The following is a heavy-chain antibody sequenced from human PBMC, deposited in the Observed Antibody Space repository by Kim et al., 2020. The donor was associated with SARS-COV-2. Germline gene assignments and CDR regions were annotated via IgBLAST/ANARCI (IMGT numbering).Heavy chain of an antibody. V-gene: IGHV3-48*02. CDR3: TPGYCSSTSCQHYFDY. Sequence: SVKGRVTISRDNAKNSRYLQMNSLRDEDTALYYCTPGYCSSTSCQHYFDYWGQGTLVIVSS. D-gene: IGHD2-2*01. J-gene: IGHJ4*02.